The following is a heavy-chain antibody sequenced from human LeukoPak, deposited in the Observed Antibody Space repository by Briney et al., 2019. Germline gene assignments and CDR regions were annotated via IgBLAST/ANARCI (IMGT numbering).Heavy chain of an antibody. D-gene: IGHD2/OR15-2a*01. V-gene: IGHV3-11*06. J-gene: IGHJ4*02. CDR1: GFXFSDYY. CDR2: ISGSSGYT. Sequence: GGSLRLSCAASGFXFSDYYISWVRQAPGKRLEWVSYISGSSGYTKYADSVKGRFIISRDNAKNSLYLQVNSLRAEDTAVYYCARASQGSYFFDYWGQGTLVTVSS. CDR3: ARASQGSYFFDY.